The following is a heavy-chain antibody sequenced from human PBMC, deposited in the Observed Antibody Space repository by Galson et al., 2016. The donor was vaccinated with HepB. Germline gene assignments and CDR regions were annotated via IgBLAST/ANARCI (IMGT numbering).Heavy chain of an antibody. CDR1: GFTFSSYA. V-gene: IGHV3-23*01. CDR3: AKGGWGVYSTYQNGMDV. Sequence: SLRLSCAASGFTFSSYAMNWVRQAPGKGLEWVSGINNNGGSTYYADSVKGRFTISRDQSKNTLYLQMNTLRAEDTAVYYCAKGGWGVYSTYQNGMDVWGQGTTVTVSS. CDR2: INNNGGST. J-gene: IGHJ6*02. D-gene: IGHD4-11*01.